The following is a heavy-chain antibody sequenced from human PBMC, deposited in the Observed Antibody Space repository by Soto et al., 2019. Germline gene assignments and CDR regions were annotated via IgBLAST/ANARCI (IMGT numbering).Heavy chain of an antibody. CDR1: GFTFSSYA. CDR2: ISGSGGST. J-gene: IGHJ4*02. V-gene: IGHV3-23*01. Sequence: GGSLRLSCAASGFTFSSYAMSWVRQAPGKGLEWVSAISGSGGSTYYADSVKGRFTISRDNSKNTLYLQMNSLRAEDTAVYYCAKKVTISPINYYDSSGYVDYCGEGTMVTV. CDR3: AKKVTISPINYYDSSGYVDY. D-gene: IGHD3-22*01.